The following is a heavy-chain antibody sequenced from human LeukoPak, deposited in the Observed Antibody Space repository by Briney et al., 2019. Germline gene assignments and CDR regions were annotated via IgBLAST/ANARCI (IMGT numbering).Heavy chain of an antibody. Sequence: PSETLSLTCTVSGGSISSYYWSWIRQPPGKGLEWIGYIYYSGSTNYNPSLKSRVTISVDTSKNQFSLKLSSVTAADTAVYYCARGGYYDSSDYWGQGTLVTVSS. CDR2: IYYSGST. CDR1: GGSISSYY. CDR3: ARGGYYDSSDY. D-gene: IGHD3-22*01. V-gene: IGHV4-59*01. J-gene: IGHJ4*02.